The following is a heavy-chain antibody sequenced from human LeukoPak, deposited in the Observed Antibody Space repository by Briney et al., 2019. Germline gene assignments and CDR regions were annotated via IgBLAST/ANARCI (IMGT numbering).Heavy chain of an antibody. V-gene: IGHV1-69*13. J-gene: IGHJ4*02. CDR1: GGTFSSYA. CDR3: ARDKRPYSGSYNLDY. Sequence: GASVKVSCKASGGTFSSYAISWVRQAPGQGLEWMGGIIPIFGTANYAQKFQGRVTITADESTSTAYMELSSLRSEDTAVYYCARDKRPYSGSYNLDYWGQGTLVTVSS. CDR2: IIPIFGTA. D-gene: IGHD1-26*01.